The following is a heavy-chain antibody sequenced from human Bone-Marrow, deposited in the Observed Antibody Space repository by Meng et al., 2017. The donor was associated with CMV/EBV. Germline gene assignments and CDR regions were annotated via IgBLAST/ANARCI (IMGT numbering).Heavy chain of an antibody. Sequence: GGSLRLSCAASGFRLRSYWMNWVRQAPGKGLEWVAMMKNKDGSEDYYLASVRGRFTISRDNARNSLFLQLNNVRPEDTGVYYCARDNFGRCDSWGQGTVVTVSS. J-gene: IGHJ5*01. D-gene: IGHD1-1*01. V-gene: IGHV3-7*03. CDR1: GFRLRSYW. CDR2: MKNKDGSED. CDR3: ARDNFGRCDS.